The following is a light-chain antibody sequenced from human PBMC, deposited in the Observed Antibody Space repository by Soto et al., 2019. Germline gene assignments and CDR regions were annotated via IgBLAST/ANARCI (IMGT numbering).Light chain of an antibody. J-gene: IGKJ1*01. CDR1: HTISSIY. CDR3: QQYGNSPQT. V-gene: IGKV3-20*01. CDR2: GIS. Sequence: EIVSTQSPATLSVSPGERATLSCRASHTISSIYLAWYQQKPGQAPRLLIYGISSRASGIPDRFRGSGSGTDFTLTISRLEPEDFAVYYCQQYGNSPQTFGQGTKVDIK.